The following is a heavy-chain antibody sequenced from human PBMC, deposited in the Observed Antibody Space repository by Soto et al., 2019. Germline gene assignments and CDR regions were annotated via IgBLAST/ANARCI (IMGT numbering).Heavy chain of an antibody. CDR2: IYYSGST. CDR3: ARYCSGGSCYSYYFDY. CDR1: GDSISSGDYY. D-gene: IGHD2-15*01. Sequence: PSETLSLTCTVSGDSISSGDYYWSWIRQPPGKGLEWIGYIYYSGSTYYNPSLKSRVTISVDTSKNQFSLKLSSVTAADTAVYYCARYCSGGSCYSYYFDYWGQGTLVTVSS. J-gene: IGHJ4*02. V-gene: IGHV4-30-4*01.